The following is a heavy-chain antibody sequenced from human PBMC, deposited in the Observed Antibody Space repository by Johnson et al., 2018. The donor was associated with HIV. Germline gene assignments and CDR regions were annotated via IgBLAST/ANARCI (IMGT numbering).Heavy chain of an antibody. CDR1: GFTFSSYA. Sequence: VQLVESGGGVVQPGRSLRLSCAASGFTFSSYAMHWVRQAPGKGLEWVAVISYDGSNKYYADSVKGRFTISRDNSKNTLHLQMNSLRIEDTAVYYCARGSRYTYDNDDVYLLQALDVWGQGTVVTVSS. J-gene: IGHJ3*01. CDR2: ISYDGSNK. D-gene: IGHD3-16*01. CDR3: ARGSRYTYDNDDVYLLQALDV. V-gene: IGHV3-30*14.